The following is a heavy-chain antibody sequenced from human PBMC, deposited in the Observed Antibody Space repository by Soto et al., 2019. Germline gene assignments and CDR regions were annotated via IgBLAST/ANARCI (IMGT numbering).Heavy chain of an antibody. J-gene: IGHJ4*02. D-gene: IGHD1-7*01. CDR3: ARALTGTIHPHYFDY. CDR1: GYRFSTYW. V-gene: IGHV5-51*01. Sequence: PGESLKISCKVSGYRFSTYWIGWVRQMPGKGLEWMGIVYPGDSDIRYSPSFRGQVTISIDKSVSTAYLQWNSLKASDTAMYYCARALTGTIHPHYFDYWGQGTLVTVSS. CDR2: VYPGDSDI.